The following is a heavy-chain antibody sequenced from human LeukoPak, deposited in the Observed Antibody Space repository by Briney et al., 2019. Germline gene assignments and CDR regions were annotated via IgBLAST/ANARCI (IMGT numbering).Heavy chain of an antibody. CDR3: ARVIEQSRGMFDP. CDR1: GFIFSDYG. J-gene: IGHJ5*02. D-gene: IGHD3-10*01. V-gene: IGHV3-30*02. CDR2: IRHDGSDK. Sequence: GGSLRLSCVASGFIFSDYGMHWVRQAPGKGLEWVAFIRHDGSDKYFADSVKGRFTISRDNSKNTLYLQMDSLRSEDTAVYYCARVIEQSRGMFDPWGQGTLVTVSS.